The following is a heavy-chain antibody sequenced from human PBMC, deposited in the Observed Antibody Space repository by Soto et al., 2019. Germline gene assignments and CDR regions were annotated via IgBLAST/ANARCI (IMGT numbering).Heavy chain of an antibody. J-gene: IGHJ1*01. V-gene: IGHV3-21*01. CDR1: GFTFSSYS. D-gene: IGHD3-22*01. Sequence: GGSLRLSCAASGFTFSSYSMNWVRQAPGKGLEWVSSISSSSSYIYYADSVKGRFTISRDNAKNSLYLQMNSLRAEDTAVYYCASGALHYYDSSGGIFQHWGQGTLVTVSS. CDR3: ASGALHYYDSSGGIFQH. CDR2: ISSSSSYI.